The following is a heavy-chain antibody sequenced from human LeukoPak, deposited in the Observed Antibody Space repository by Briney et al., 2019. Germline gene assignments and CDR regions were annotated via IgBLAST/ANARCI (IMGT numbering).Heavy chain of an antibody. Sequence: SETLSLTCTVSGGSISSYYWSWIRQPPGKGLEWIGYIYYSGSTNYNPSLKSRVTISVDTSKNQFSLKLSSVTAADTAVYYCARGPGRNASDIWGQGTMVTVSS. V-gene: IGHV4-59*12. CDR2: IYYSGST. D-gene: IGHD1-26*01. CDR3: ARGPGRNASDI. J-gene: IGHJ3*02. CDR1: GGSISSYY.